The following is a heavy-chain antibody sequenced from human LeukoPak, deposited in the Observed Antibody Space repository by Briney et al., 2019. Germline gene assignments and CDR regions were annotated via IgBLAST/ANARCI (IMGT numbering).Heavy chain of an antibody. CDR1: GFTFSSYA. Sequence: QTGGSLRLSCAASGFTFSSYAMSWVRQAPGKGLEWVSAISGSGGSTYYADSVKGRLTISRDNSKNTLYLQMNSLRAEDTAVYYCAKGRYSSGRGAFDIWGQGTMVTVSS. V-gene: IGHV3-23*01. J-gene: IGHJ3*02. CDR2: ISGSGGST. CDR3: AKGRYSSGRGAFDI. D-gene: IGHD6-19*01.